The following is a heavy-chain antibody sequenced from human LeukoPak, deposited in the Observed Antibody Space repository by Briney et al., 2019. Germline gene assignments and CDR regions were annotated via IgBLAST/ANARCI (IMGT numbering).Heavy chain of an antibody. CDR3: ARFTPSSDYQFAFDY. D-gene: IGHD4-11*01. Sequence: SETLSLTCTVSGGSISRYYWSWIRQPPGKGLEWIGYIYYNGNTNYNPSPKSRLTISVDTSKNQFSLKLSSVAAADTAVYYCARFTPSSDYQFAFDYWGQGTLVTVSS. J-gene: IGHJ4*02. CDR1: GGSISRYY. CDR2: IYYNGNT. V-gene: IGHV4-59*08.